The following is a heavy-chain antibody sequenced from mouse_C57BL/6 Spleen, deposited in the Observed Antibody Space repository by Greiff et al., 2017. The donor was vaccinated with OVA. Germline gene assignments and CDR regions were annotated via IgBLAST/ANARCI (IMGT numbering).Heavy chain of an antibody. CDR3: AIYDYDGGENYYAMDY. Sequence: QVQLKQPGAELVKPGASVKVSCKASGYTFTSYWMHWVKQRPGQGLEWIGRIHPSDSDTNYNQKFKGKATLTVDKSSSTAYMQLSSLTSEDSAVYYCAIYDYDGGENYYAMDYWGQGTSVTVSS. CDR2: IHPSDSDT. V-gene: IGHV1-74*01. CDR1: GYTFTSYW. J-gene: IGHJ4*01. D-gene: IGHD2-4*01.